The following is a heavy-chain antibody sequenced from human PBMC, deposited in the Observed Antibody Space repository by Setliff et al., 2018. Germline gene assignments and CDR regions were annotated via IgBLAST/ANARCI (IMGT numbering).Heavy chain of an antibody. D-gene: IGHD4-4*01. Sequence: SETLSLTCTVSGGPINSDRYYWGWIRQPPGKGLEWIGYFYHSGSTNYNPSLKGRVTMTSDTSRNQFSLKLSFVTAADTAVYYCVRVLYDYSFESWGQGTLVTVSS. CDR1: GGPINSDRYY. CDR2: FYHSGST. V-gene: IGHV4-61*05. J-gene: IGHJ4*02. CDR3: VRVLYDYSFES.